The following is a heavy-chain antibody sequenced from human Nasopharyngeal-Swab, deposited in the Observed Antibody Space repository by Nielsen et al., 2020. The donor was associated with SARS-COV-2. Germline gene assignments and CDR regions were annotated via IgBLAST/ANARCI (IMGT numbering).Heavy chain of an antibody. V-gene: IGHV1-46*01. Sequence: WARQAPRQGLEWMGIINPSGGSTSYAQKFQGRVTMTRDTSTSTVYMELSSLRSEDTAVYYCAREIVGASYYYYGMDVWGQGTTVTVSS. J-gene: IGHJ6*02. CDR3: AREIVGASYYYYGMDV. D-gene: IGHD1-26*01. CDR2: INPSGGST.